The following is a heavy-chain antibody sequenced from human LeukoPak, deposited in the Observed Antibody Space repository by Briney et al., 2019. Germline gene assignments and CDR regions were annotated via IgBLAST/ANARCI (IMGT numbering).Heavy chain of an antibody. D-gene: IGHD3-10*01. J-gene: IGHJ5*02. CDR3: ARDDYGSGSYYNSFDP. CDR1: GFTFSSYG. Sequence: PGGSLRLSCAASGFTFSSYGMHWVRLAPGKGLEWVAVIWYDGSNKYYADSVKGRFTISRDNSKNTLYLQMNSLRAEDTAVYYCARDDYGSGSYYNSFDPWGQGTLVTVSS. V-gene: IGHV3-33*01. CDR2: IWYDGSNK.